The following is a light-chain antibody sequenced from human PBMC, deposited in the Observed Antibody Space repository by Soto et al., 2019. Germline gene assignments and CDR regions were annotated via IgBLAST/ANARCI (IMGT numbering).Light chain of an antibody. J-gene: IGLJ2*01. Sequence: QSALTQPRSVSGSPGQSVTISCTGTSSDVGGYNYVSWYQQHPGKAPKLMIYDVSKRPSGVPDRFSGSKSGNTASLTISGLQAEDEADYYCCSYAGSYTLMVFGGGTKLTVL. CDR3: CSYAGSYTLMV. CDR2: DVS. CDR1: SSDVGGYNY. V-gene: IGLV2-11*01.